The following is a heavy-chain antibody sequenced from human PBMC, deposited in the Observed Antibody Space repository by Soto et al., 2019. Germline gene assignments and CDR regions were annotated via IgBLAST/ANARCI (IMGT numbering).Heavy chain of an antibody. D-gene: IGHD2-2*01. Sequence: QVQLVQSGAEVKKPGSSVKVSCKASGGTFSSYAISWVRQAPGQGLEWMGGIIPISGTANYALKFQGRVTITADESTSTVDMELSSLRSEDTAVYFCARSLGSSTSVEIYYYYYYGMDVWGQGTTVTVSS. CDR3: ARSLGSSTSVEIYYYYYYGMDV. CDR2: IIPISGTA. J-gene: IGHJ6*02. V-gene: IGHV1-69*01. CDR1: GGTFSSYA.